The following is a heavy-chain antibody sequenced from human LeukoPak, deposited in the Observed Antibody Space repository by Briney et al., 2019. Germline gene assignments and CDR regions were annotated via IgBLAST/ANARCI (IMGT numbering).Heavy chain of an antibody. CDR1: GGSISSYY. CDR2: IYNDGTT. CDR3: ASGTMFGWYFVY. J-gene: IGHJ4*02. Sequence: SETLSLTCSVSGGSISSYYRNWIRHIPGKGLKWIAYIYNDGTTNYNPSLKSRITISEDTSKTQFSLRLGSVTAADTAVYYCASGTMFGWYFVYWGQGTLVTVSS. D-gene: IGHD3-3*01. V-gene: IGHV4-59*01.